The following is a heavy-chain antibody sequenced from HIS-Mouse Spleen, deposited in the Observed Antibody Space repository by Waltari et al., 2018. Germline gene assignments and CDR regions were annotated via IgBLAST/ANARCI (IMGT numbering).Heavy chain of an antibody. J-gene: IGHJ4*02. Sequence: QVQLVQSGAEVKKPGASVKVSCKASGYTFTGYYMHWVRQAPGQGLEWMGWINPNRCGKNHAQKFQGRVTMTRDTSISTAYMELSRLGSDDTAVYYCAREGALGYFDYWGQGTLVTVSS. D-gene: IGHD7-27*01. V-gene: IGHV1-2*02. CDR1: GYTFTGYY. CDR3: AREGALGYFDY. CDR2: INPNRCGK.